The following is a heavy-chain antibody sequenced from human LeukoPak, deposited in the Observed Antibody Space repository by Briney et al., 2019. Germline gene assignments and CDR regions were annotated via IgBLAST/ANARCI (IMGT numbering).Heavy chain of an antibody. CDR2: IRYDGRNK. J-gene: IGHJ4*02. D-gene: IGHD5-12*01. CDR1: GLTLSNYG. V-gene: IGHV3-30*02. Sequence: GGSLRLSCAASGLTLSNYGMHWVRQAPGKGLEWVAFIRYDGRNKYYADSVKGRFTISRDNSKNTMYMQMNSLRAEDTAFYYCARDYSSGYNGYFDYWGQGTLVTVSS. CDR3: ARDYSSGYNGYFDY.